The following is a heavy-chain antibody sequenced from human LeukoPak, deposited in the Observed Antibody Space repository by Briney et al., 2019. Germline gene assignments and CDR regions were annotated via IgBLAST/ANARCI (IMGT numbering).Heavy chain of an antibody. Sequence: SETLSLTCTVSGGSVSSGSYYWSWIRQPPGKGLVWIGYIYYSGSTNYNPSLKRRVTISLDTSKNHFSLKLSSVTAADTAVYYCARGLFWYFDYWGQGTLVTVSS. CDR2: IYYSGST. V-gene: IGHV4-61*03. CDR1: GGSVSSGSYY. J-gene: IGHJ4*02. CDR3: ARGLFWYFDY.